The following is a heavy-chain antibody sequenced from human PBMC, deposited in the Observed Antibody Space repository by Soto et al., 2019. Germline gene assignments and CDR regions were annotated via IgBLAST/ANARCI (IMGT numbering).Heavy chain of an antibody. D-gene: IGHD2-15*01. J-gene: IGHJ5*02. CDR1: DDSLSTYY. CDR3: ARSAIPRGGWFRP. V-gene: IGHV4-4*07. Sequence: SETLSLTCNVSDDSLSTYYWSWIRQPAGKGLEWIGRIYASGSTNYNPSLKGRVSMSVDTSKKQFSLKMISVTAADTAMYYCARSAIPRGGWFRPWGQGVLVTVT. CDR2: IYASGST.